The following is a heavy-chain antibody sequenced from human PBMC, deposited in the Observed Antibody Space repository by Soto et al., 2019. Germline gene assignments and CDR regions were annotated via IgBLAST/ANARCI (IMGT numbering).Heavy chain of an antibody. V-gene: IGHV1-2*02. D-gene: IGHD2-21*02. J-gene: IGHJ4*02. CDR3: ARRLGLLVTPIPGY. Sequence: QVQLVQSGAEVKKPGASVKVSCKASGYTFTGYHMHWVRQAPGQGLEWMGWINPNSGVTIYAQKFKGRVIMTRETPITTAYMELSRLTSDDTAVYYCARRLGLLVTPIPGYWGQGTLVTVSS. CDR2: INPNSGVT. CDR1: GYTFTGYH.